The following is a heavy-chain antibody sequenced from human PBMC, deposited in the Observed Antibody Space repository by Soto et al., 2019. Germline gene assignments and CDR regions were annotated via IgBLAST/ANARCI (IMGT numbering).Heavy chain of an antibody. CDR1: GFTFSTFE. J-gene: IGHJ5*01. D-gene: IGHD3-16*01. Sequence: GGSLRLSCAASGFTFSTFEMSWVRQAPGRGLEWVSFISDDSSRTYYADAVKGRFTISRDNSKHTLYLQMNSLTAEDTAVYACVKGGWLDFWGQGTLVTVSS. V-gene: IGHV3-23*01. CDR2: ISDDSSRT. CDR3: VKGGWLDF.